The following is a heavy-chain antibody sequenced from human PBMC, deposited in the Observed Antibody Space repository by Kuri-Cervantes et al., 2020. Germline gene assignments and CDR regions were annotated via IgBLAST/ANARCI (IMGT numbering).Heavy chain of an antibody. V-gene: IGHV1-2*02. CDR2: INPNSGGT. CDR3: ARAASDYDFWTATYYYYGMDV. Sequence: ASVKVSCKASGYTFTGYYMHWVRQAPGQGLEWMGWINPNSGGTNYAQKFQGRVTMTRDTSISTAYMELSRLRSDDTAVYYCARAASDYDFWTATYYYYGMDVWGQGTTVTVSS. J-gene: IGHJ6*02. D-gene: IGHD3-3*01. CDR1: GYTFTGYY.